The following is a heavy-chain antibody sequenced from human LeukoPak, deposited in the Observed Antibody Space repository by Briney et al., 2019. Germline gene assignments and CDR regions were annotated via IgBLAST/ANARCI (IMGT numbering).Heavy chain of an antibody. D-gene: IGHD2-15*01. CDR3: AREGGRGSSNLDYFDY. CDR2: MRSNGAYI. V-gene: IGHV3-21*01. CDR1: GFTFSRYT. Sequence: GGPLTLPCAASGFTFSRYTINGLPQSPGKAREGDPSMRSNGAYIYYADSLEGRFHISRDNAKTSLSLQMDSLRAEDTAIYYCAREGGRGSSNLDYFDYWGQGMLVTVSS. J-gene: IGHJ4*02.